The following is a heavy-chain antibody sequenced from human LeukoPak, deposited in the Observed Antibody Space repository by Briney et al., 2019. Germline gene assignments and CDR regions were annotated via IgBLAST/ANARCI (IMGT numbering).Heavy chain of an antibody. CDR1: GFSFPYG. Sequence: GGSLRLSCEASGFSFPYGMSWVRQAPGKGLEWVSYISSSSSTIYYADSVKGRFTISRDNAKNSLYLQMNSLRAEDTAVYYCAKDFVAVAGGKVDCWGQGTLVTVSS. V-gene: IGHV3-48*04. D-gene: IGHD6-19*01. J-gene: IGHJ4*02. CDR2: ISSSSSTI. CDR3: AKDFVAVAGGKVDC.